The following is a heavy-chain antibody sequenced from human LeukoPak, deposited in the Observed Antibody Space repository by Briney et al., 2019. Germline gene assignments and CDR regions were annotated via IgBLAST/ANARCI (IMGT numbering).Heavy chain of an antibody. CDR3: ARGYTLRWPYYYYYYMDV. J-gene: IGHJ6*03. V-gene: IGHV1-46*01. CDR2: INPIGGLT. D-gene: IGHD5-24*01. CDR1: GYTFTNYY. Sequence: GASVKVSCKASGYTFTNYYMHWVRQAPGQGLEWMGLINPIGGLTSYAQKFQGRVTMTRDMSTSTVYMELSSLRSEDTAVYYCARGYTLRWPYYYYYYMDVWGKGTTVTISS.